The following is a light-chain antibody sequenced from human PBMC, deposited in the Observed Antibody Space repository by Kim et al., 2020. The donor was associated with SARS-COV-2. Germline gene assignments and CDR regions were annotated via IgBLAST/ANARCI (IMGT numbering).Light chain of an antibody. CDR2: AAS. CDR3: QQSYSTPLT. J-gene: IGKJ4*01. Sequence: ASVGDRVTITCRASQGISSYLNWYQQKPWKAPKLLIYAASSLQSGVPSRFSGSGSGTDFTLTISSLQPEDFATYYCQQSYSTPLTFGGGTKVDIK. V-gene: IGKV1-39*01. CDR1: QGISSY.